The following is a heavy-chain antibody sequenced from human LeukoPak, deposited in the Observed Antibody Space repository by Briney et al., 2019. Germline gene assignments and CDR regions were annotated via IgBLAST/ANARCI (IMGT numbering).Heavy chain of an antibody. D-gene: IGHD5-18*01. Sequence: GGSLRLSCAASGFTFSSYAMSWVRQAPGKGLEWVSAISGSGGSTYYADSVKGRFTISRDNSKNTLYLQMNSLRAEDTAVYYCAKDNLPASYGYPGLYDYWGQGTLVTVSS. CDR1: GFTFSSYA. CDR3: AKDNLPASYGYPGLYDY. CDR2: ISGSGGST. J-gene: IGHJ4*02. V-gene: IGHV3-23*01.